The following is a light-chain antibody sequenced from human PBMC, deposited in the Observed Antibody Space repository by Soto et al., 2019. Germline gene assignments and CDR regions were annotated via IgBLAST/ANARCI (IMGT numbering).Light chain of an antibody. CDR2: GNN. V-gene: IGLV1-40*01. CDR3: QSYDTSLSGTV. J-gene: IGLJ2*01. CDR1: SSNIGAGYD. Sequence: QSVLTQPPSVSGAPGQRVTISCTGSSSNIGAGYDVHWYQQLPGTAPKLLIYGNNERPSGVPDRFSGSKSGTSASLAITGLQAEDEADYYCQSYDTSLSGTVFGGGTQLTVL.